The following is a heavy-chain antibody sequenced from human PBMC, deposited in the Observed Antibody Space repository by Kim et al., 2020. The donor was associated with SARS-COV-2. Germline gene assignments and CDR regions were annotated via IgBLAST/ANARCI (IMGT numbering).Heavy chain of an antibody. CDR3: AGGSLVRAFVAFAI. CDR1: GFTVSSNY. V-gene: IGHV3-53*01. CDR2: IYSGGST. Sequence: GGSLRLSCAASGFTVSSNYMSWVRQAPGKGLEWVSVIYSGGSTYYSDSVKGRFTISRHNSKNTLYLQMNSLRAEDTAADYCAGGSLVRAFVAFAILGQG. D-gene: IGHD3-10*01. J-gene: IGHJ3*02.